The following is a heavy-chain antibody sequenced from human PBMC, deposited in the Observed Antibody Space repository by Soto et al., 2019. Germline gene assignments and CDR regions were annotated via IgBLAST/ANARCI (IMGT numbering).Heavy chain of an antibody. Sequence: PWGSLRLSCAASGFTFRKYWMHWGRQAPGKGLEWVSRMNSDGSTTDYAGSVKGRFTVSRDNAKNTLYLQMNSLRAEDTAVYYCATAEVDYWGPGTLVTVSS. CDR3: ATAEVDY. CDR2: MNSDGSTT. CDR1: GFTFRKYW. V-gene: IGHV3-74*01. J-gene: IGHJ4*02.